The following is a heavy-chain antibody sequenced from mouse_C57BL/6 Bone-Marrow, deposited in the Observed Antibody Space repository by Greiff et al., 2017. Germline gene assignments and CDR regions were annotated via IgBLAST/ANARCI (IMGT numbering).Heavy chain of an antibody. J-gene: IGHJ3*01. V-gene: IGHV1-82*01. CDR1: GYAFSSSW. Sequence: QVQLQQSGPELVKPGASVKISCKASGYAFSSSWMNWVKQRPGKGLEWIGRIYPGDGDTNYNGKFKGKATLTADKSSSTAYMQLSSLTSEDSAVYFCARDRDYGSSYEGWFAYWGQGTLVTVSA. CDR2: IYPGDGDT. CDR3: ARDRDYGSSYEGWFAY. D-gene: IGHD1-1*01.